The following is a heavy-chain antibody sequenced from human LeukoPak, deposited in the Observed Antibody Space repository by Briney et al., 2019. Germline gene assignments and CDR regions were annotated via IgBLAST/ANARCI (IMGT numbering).Heavy chain of an antibody. CDR1: GFTFRDHY. Sequence: PGGSLRLSCAASGFTFRDHYMSWVRQAPGKGLEWVSYISNDGTTINYADSVKGRFTVSRDNAKNSMYLQMNSLRVEDTAVYYCVRTARISDSWGQGTLVTVSS. V-gene: IGHV3-11*04. J-gene: IGHJ4*02. CDR2: ISNDGTTI. D-gene: IGHD6-6*01. CDR3: VRTARISDS.